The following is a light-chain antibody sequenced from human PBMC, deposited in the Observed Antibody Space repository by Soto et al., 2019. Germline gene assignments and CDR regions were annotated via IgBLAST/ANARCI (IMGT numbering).Light chain of an antibody. Sequence: ESVSNMSPGTLSLYPRERATLSCRASQSVSNNYLAWYQQNPGQAPRLLIYGASNRATGIPDRFSGSGSGTDFTLTIIRLEPEDFAVYNCQQYGSSGTLCQVAKVAIK. J-gene: IGKJ1*01. V-gene: IGKV3-20*01. CDR3: QQYGSSGT. CDR1: QSVSNNY. CDR2: GAS.